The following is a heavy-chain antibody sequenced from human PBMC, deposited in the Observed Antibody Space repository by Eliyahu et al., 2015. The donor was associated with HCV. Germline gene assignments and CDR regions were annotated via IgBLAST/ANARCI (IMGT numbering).Heavy chain of an antibody. CDR2: ISYDGSNK. CDR1: GFTFSSYA. CDR3: ARDRITMIVVVPAY. D-gene: IGHD3-22*01. J-gene: IGHJ4*02. Sequence: QVQLVESGGGVVQPGRSLXLSCAAXGFTFSSYAMHWVRQAPGKGLEWVAVISYDGSNKYYADSVKGRFTISRDNSKNTLYLQMNSLRAEDTAVYYCARDRITMIVVVPAYWGQGTLVTVSS. V-gene: IGHV3-30-3*01.